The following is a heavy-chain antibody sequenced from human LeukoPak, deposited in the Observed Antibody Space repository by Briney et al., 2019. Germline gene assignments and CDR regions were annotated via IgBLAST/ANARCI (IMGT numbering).Heavy chain of an antibody. J-gene: IGHJ3*02. Sequence: PSETLSLNCTDSGGSISSYYWSWIRQPAGKGLEWIGRIYTSGSTNYNPSLKSRVTMSVDTSKNQFSLKLSSVTAADTAVYYCARGIAVAGTPDAFDIWGQGTMVTVSS. V-gene: IGHV4-4*07. CDR2: IYTSGST. D-gene: IGHD6-19*01. CDR3: ARGIAVAGTPDAFDI. CDR1: GGSISSYY.